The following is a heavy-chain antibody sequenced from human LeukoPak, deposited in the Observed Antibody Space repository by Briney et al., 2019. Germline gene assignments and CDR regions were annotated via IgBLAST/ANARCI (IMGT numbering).Heavy chain of an antibody. CDR1: GFTFSSYA. Sequence: QPGGSLRLSCAASGFTFSSYAMHWVRQAPGKWLEWVAVISYDGSNKYYADSVKGRFTISRDNAKNSLYLQMNSLRAEDTAVYYCARAGNCYGRHTNWFDPWGQGTLVTVSS. V-gene: IGHV3-30*04. CDR2: ISYDGSNK. CDR3: ARAGNCYGRHTNWFDP. D-gene: IGHD2-21*01. J-gene: IGHJ5*02.